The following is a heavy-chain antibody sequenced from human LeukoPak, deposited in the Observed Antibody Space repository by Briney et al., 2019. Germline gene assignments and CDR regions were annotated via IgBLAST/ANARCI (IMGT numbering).Heavy chain of an antibody. D-gene: IGHD6-6*01. J-gene: IGHJ4*02. CDR2: IIPIFGTA. CDR1: GGTFSSYA. V-gene: IGHV1-69*05. CDR3: ARRGIAARPDDY. Sequence: GASVKVSCKASGGTFSSYAISWVRQAPGQGLEWMGGIIPIFGTANYAQKFQGRVTITTDESTSTAYMELSSLRSEDTAVYYCARRGIAARPDDYWGQGTLVTVSS.